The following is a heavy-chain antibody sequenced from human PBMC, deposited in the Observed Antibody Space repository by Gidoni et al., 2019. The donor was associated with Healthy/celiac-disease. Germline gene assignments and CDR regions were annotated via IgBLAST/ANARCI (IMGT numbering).Heavy chain of an antibody. CDR3: ARGIAVGF. CDR1: GFTFSSYG. Sequence: EVQLVESGGGLVQPGGSRRLACAASGFTFSSYGMSWVRQAPGMGLAWVANIKQDGSEKYYVDSVKGRFTISRDNAKNSLYLQMNSLRAEDTAVYYCARGIAVGFWGQGTLVTVSS. D-gene: IGHD6-13*01. J-gene: IGHJ4*02. CDR2: IKQDGSEK. V-gene: IGHV3-7*03.